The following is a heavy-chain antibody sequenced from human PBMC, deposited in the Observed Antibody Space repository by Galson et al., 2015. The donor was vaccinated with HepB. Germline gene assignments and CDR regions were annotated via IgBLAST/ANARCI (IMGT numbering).Heavy chain of an antibody. CDR1: GFTFSSYW. V-gene: IGHV3-7*01. CDR3: TPGDYFDY. D-gene: IGHD1-14*01. J-gene: IGHJ4*02. Sequence: SLRLSCAVSGFTFSSYWMSWVRQAPGKGLEWVANIKEDGSEKYYVDSVKGRFTISRDNAKNSLYLQMNSLRAEDTAVYYCTPGDYFDYWGQGTLVTVSS. CDR2: IKEDGSEK.